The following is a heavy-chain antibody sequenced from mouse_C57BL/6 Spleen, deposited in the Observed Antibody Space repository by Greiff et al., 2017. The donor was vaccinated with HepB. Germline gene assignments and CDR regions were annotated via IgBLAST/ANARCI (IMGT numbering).Heavy chain of an antibody. Sequence: QVQLQQSGPELVKPGASVKISCKASGYSFTSYYIHWVKQRPGQGLEWIGWIYPGSGNTKYNEKFKGKATLTADTSSSTAYMQLSSLTSEDSAVYYCARRELGRGYFDYWGQGTTLTVSS. J-gene: IGHJ2*01. CDR3: ARRELGRGYFDY. V-gene: IGHV1-66*01. CDR2: IYPGSGNT. D-gene: IGHD4-1*01. CDR1: GYSFTSYY.